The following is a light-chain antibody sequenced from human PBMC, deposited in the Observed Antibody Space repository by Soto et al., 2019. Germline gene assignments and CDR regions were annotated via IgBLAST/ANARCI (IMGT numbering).Light chain of an antibody. CDR3: QQYNSYLWT. CDR1: QSISSW. J-gene: IGKJ1*01. V-gene: IGKV1-5*01. CDR2: DAS. Sequence: DIQMTQSPSTLSASVGDRVTITCRASQSISSWLAWYQQKPGQAPKLLIYDASSLESGVPSRFSGSGSGTEFTLTISSLQPDDFATYDCQQYNSYLWTFGQGTKVEIK.